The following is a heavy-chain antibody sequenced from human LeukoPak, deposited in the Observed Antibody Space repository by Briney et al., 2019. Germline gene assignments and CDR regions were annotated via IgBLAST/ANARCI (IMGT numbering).Heavy chain of an antibody. V-gene: IGHV4-39*01. J-gene: IGHJ4*02. Sequence: PSETLSLTCTVSDGSISSTNYYWGWLRQPPRKGLEWVGSTHYIKSTFYSPSLKSRVTMSVDTSKNLFSLKLSSVTAADTAVYFCARQRAWFGEWAFDYWGQGALVTVSS. CDR3: ARQRAWFGEWAFDY. D-gene: IGHD3-10*01. CDR2: THYIKST. CDR1: DGSISSTNYY.